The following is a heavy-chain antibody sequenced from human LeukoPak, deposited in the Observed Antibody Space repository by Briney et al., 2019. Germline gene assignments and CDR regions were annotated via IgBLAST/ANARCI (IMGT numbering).Heavy chain of an antibody. D-gene: IGHD3-22*01. CDR3: ARGEGLAWDSSGYYSYY. CDR2: ISSSSSYI. V-gene: IGHV3-21*01. CDR1: GFTFSSYS. Sequence: PGGSLRLSCAASGFTFSSYSMSWVRQAPGKGLEWVSSISSSSSYIYYADSVKGRFTISRDNAKNSLYLQMNSLRAEDTAVYYRARGEGLAWDSSGYYSYYWGQGTLVTVSS. J-gene: IGHJ4*02.